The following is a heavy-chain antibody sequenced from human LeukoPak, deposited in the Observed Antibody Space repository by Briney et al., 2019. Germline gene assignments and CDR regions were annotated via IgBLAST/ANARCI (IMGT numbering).Heavy chain of an antibody. D-gene: IGHD3-9*01. Sequence: PSETLSLTCAVYGGSFSGYYWSWIRQPPGQGLEWIGEINHSGSTNYNPSLKSRVTISVDTSKNQFSLKLSSVTAADTAVYYCARREIRYFDWLSRVGFDYWGQGTLVTVSS. V-gene: IGHV4-34*01. CDR3: ARREIRYFDWLSRVGFDY. CDR1: GGSFSGYY. J-gene: IGHJ4*02. CDR2: INHSGST.